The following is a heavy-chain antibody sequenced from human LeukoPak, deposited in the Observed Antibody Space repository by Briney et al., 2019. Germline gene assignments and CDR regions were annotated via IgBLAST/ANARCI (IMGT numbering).Heavy chain of an antibody. J-gene: IGHJ4*02. CDR1: GASVSGSPYY. V-gene: IGHV4-39*07. CDR2: INHSGST. CDR3: AREGGYSYGDAPLHFDY. D-gene: IGHD5-18*01. Sequence: SETLSLTCTVSGASVSGSPYYWSWIRQPPGKGLEWIGEINHSGSTNYNPSLKSRVTISVDTSKNQFSLKLSSVTAADTAMYYCAREGGYSYGDAPLHFDYWGQGTLVTVSS.